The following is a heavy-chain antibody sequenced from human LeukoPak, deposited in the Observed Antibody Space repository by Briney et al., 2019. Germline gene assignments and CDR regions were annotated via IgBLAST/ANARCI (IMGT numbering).Heavy chain of an antibody. Sequence: SVKVSCKASGGTFSSYAISWVRQAPGQGLEWMGGIIPIFGTANYAQKFQGRVTITADESTSAAYMELSSLRSEDTAVYYCARSLTGTRSYYYYYYMDVWGKGTTVTISS. CDR2: IIPIFGTA. D-gene: IGHD1-20*01. V-gene: IGHV1-69*13. CDR1: GGTFSSYA. CDR3: ARSLTGTRSYYYYYYMDV. J-gene: IGHJ6*03.